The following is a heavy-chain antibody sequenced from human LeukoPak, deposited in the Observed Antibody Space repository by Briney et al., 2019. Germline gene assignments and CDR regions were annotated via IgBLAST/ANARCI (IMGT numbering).Heavy chain of an antibody. Sequence: PGGSLRLSCAASGFTFSDYYMSWIRQAPGKGLEWVSYISSSGSTIYYADSVKGRFTISRDNAKNSLYLQMNSLRAEDTAVYYCARALSYYYDSSGYVGNWGQGTLVTVSS. V-gene: IGHV3-11*01. CDR3: ARALSYYYDSSGYVGN. CDR2: ISSSGSTI. D-gene: IGHD3-22*01. CDR1: GFTFSDYY. J-gene: IGHJ4*02.